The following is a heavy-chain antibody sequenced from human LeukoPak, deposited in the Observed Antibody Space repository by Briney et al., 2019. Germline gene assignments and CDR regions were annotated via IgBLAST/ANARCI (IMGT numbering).Heavy chain of an antibody. CDR1: GFTFSSYW. V-gene: IGHV3-74*01. CDR3: ARGRLWNIDY. J-gene: IGHJ4*02. Sequence: PGGSLRLSCAASGFTFSSYWMHWVRQAPGKGLVWVSRINRDGSSTTYADSVKGRVTISRDNTKNTVYLQMNSLRAEDTAVYYCARGRLWNIDYWGQGTLVTVSP. D-gene: IGHD1/OR15-1a*01. CDR2: INRDGSST.